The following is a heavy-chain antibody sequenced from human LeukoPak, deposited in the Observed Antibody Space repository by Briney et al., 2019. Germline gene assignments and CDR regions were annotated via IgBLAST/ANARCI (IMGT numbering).Heavy chain of an antibody. CDR3: TRVLNLRLPMDCSAPNCHDAFDI. CDR2: INNDGSST. V-gene: IGHV3-74*01. J-gene: IGHJ3*02. Sequence: GGSLRLSCAASGFSFSSYWMHWVRQAPGEGPVWVSRINNDGSSTAYADSVKGRFTISRDNAKNTLYLQMNSLRAEDTAVYYCTRVLNLRLPMDCSAPNCHDAFDIWGQGTMVTVSS. D-gene: IGHD2-15*01. CDR1: GFSFSSYW.